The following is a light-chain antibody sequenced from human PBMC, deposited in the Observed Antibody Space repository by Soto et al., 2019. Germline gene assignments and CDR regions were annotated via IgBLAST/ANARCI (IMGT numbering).Light chain of an antibody. CDR2: DAS. CDR1: QDISSA. V-gene: IGKV1-13*02. CDR3: QQFHSCPHL. J-gene: IGKJ3*01. Sequence: AIQLTQSPSSLSASVGDRVTITCRSSQDISSALAWYQQKPGKPPKLLIFDASMLEGGVTSRFSGSGSGTEFTLTLSSLQPEDVANYYCQQFHSCPHLFGHGTKVDV.